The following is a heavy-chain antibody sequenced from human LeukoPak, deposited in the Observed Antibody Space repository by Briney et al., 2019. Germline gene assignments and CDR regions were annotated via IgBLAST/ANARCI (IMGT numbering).Heavy chain of an antibody. V-gene: IGHV3-11*04. CDR1: GFTFTDYY. CDR2: ISVSGTTM. J-gene: IGHJ4*02. CDR3: ARDAIRGDTAMVFRIFDY. Sequence: GGSLRLSCATSGFTFTDYYMSWIRQAPGKGLEWVSYISVSGTTMYYADSVKGRFTLSRDNAKNSLYLQMNSLRAEDTAVYYCARDAIRGDTAMVFRIFDYWGQGTLVTVSS. D-gene: IGHD5-18*01.